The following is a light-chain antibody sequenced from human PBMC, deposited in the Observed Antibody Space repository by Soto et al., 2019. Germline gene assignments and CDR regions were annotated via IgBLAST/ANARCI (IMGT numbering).Light chain of an antibody. CDR3: SSYTSTSTYV. J-gene: IGLJ1*01. Sequence: QSVLTQPASVSGSPGQSITISCTGTSSDVGGYNYVSWYQQHPGKAPKLMIYEVSNRPSGVSNRFSGSKSGNTASLTISGLQAEDESDYCCSSYTSTSTYVFSTEPRVAVL. CDR1: SSDVGGYNY. CDR2: EVS. V-gene: IGLV2-14*01.